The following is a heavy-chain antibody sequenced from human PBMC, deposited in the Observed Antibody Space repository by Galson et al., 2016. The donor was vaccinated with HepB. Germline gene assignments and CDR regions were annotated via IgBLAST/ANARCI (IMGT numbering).Heavy chain of an antibody. J-gene: IGHJ4*02. D-gene: IGHD3-10*01. V-gene: IGHV3-48*03. CDR2: ISSSGSTI. CDR3: ARPRGVRWPFDY. Sequence: SLRLSCAASGFTFSSYEMNWVRQAPGKGLEWVSYISSSGSTIYYADSVKGRFTNSRDNAKNSLYLQMNSLRAEDTAVYYCARPRGVRWPFDYWGQGTLVTVSS. CDR1: GFTFSSYE.